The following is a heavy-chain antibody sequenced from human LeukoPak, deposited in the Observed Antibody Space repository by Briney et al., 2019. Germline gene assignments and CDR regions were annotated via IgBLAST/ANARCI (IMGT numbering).Heavy chain of an antibody. CDR3: ARLDLEGPFYP. Sequence: GGGLQSSFKGAGCTFTSYWIGWGRRMPGKGGEWMGIIYPGDSDTIYSPSFQGQVTISPDTSINTAYLQWSSLKASDTAMYYCARLDLEGPFYPWGQGTLVTVSS. V-gene: IGHV5-51*01. CDR1: GCTFTSYW. J-gene: IGHJ5*02. CDR2: IYPGDSDT.